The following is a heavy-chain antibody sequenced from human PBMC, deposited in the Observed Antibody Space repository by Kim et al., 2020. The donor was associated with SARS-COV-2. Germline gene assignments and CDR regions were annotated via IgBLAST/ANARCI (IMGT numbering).Heavy chain of an antibody. J-gene: IGHJ4*02. Sequence: SVKVSCKASGGTFSSYAISWVRQAPGQGLEWMGGIIPIFGTANYAQKFQGRVTITADESTSTAYMELSSLRSEDTAVYYCARDGSDSGYDLIPPYFDYWGQGTLVTVSS. CDR2: IIPIFGTA. D-gene: IGHD5-12*01. V-gene: IGHV1-69*13. CDR1: GGTFSSYA. CDR3: ARDGSDSGYDLIPPYFDY.